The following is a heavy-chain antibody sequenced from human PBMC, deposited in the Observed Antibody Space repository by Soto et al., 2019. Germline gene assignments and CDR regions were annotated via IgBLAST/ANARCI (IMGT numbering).Heavy chain of an antibody. V-gene: IGHV3-33*01. D-gene: IGHD3-22*01. CDR2: IWYDGSNK. CDR3: ARDYDSSGYPRYYFDH. Sequence: QVQLVESGGGVVQPGRSLRLSCAASGFTFNTYGMHWVRQAPGKGLEWVAIIWYDGSNKYYADAVKGRFTISRDNSKNTLYLQMNSLRAEDTAVYYCARDYDSSGYPRYYFDHWGQGTLVTVSS. CDR1: GFTFNTYG. J-gene: IGHJ4*02.